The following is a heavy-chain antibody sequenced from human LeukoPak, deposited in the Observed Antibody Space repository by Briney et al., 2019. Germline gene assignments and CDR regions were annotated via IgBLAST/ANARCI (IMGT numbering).Heavy chain of an antibody. V-gene: IGHV3-11*03. J-gene: IGHJ4*02. CDR2: ISGSTGYT. CDR1: GFTFSDYY. Sequence: SGGSLRLSCAASGFTFSDYYMSWIRQAPGKGLEWVSYISGSTGYTNYADSVKGRFTISRDNAKNSLFLHMNSLRAKDTAVYYCARTNSGYDSFDYWGQGTLVTVSS. D-gene: IGHD5-12*01. CDR3: ARTNSGYDSFDY.